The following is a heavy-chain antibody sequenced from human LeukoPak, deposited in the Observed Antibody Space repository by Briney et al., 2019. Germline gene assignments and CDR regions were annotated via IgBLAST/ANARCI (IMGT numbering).Heavy chain of an antibody. CDR1: GFTFDDYA. CDR2: ISWNSGRT. CDR3: VRDRTMVRGVMGDAFDV. D-gene: IGHD3-10*01. J-gene: IGHJ3*01. Sequence: GRSLRLSCAASGFTFDDYAMHWVRHAPGKGLEWVSGISWNSGRTGYADSVKGRFTISRDNAKDSLYLQMDSLRGEDTALYQCVRDRTMVRGVMGDAFDVWGQGTMVTVSS. V-gene: IGHV3-9*01.